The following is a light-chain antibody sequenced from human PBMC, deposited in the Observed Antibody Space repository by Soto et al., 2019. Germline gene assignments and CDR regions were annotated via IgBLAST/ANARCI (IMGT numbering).Light chain of an antibody. CDR2: DAS. CDR1: ENIKNW. J-gene: IGKJ5*01. V-gene: IGKV1-5*01. Sequence: DVQMPQSPSTLAASVGDRVTITCRASENIKNWLAWYQQTPGKAPKVLISDASRLETGVPSRFSGSGYGTDFTLTITSLQTDDFGTYHCQQYDVHPKTFGQGTRLEIK. CDR3: QQYDVHPKT.